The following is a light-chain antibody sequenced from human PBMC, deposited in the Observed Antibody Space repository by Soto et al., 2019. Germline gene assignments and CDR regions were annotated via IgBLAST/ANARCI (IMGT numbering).Light chain of an antibody. V-gene: IGKV3-11*01. CDR2: DAS. J-gene: IGKJ5*01. CDR1: QSVSSH. Sequence: EVELTQSPATLSLSPGERATVSSRASQSVSSHLAWYQQKRGQAPRLLIYDASSRASDIPARFSGSGSGTDFTLTISSLEPEDFAVYYCQQGGNWPLTFGQGTRLEIK. CDR3: QQGGNWPLT.